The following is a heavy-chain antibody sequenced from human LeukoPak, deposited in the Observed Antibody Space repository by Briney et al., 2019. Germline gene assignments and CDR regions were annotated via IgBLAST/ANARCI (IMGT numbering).Heavy chain of an antibody. J-gene: IGHJ1*01. Sequence: GGSPRLSCAASGFTVSSNYMSWVRQAPGKGLEWVSVIYSGGSTYYADSVKGRFTISRDSSKSTLYLQMNSLRAEDTAVYYCAKDALATPTRYFQHWGQGTLVTVSS. CDR1: GFTVSSNY. CDR3: AKDALATPTRYFQH. CDR2: IYSGGST. V-gene: IGHV3-66*01. D-gene: IGHD5-12*01.